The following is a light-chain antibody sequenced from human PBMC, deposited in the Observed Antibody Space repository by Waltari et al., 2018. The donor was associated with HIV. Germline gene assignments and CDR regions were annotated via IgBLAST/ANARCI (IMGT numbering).Light chain of an antibody. V-gene: IGKV1-9*01. CDR1: QDISHF. Sequence: IQLTQSPPFLSASVGDRVNVTGRASQDISHFLAWYQQKPGKAPKLLIYRASTLRSGVPSRFSGSGSGTQFILSVSSLQSDDFARYYCQQFNSYPLTFGGGTEFEIK. CDR2: RAS. J-gene: IGKJ4*01. CDR3: QQFNSYPLT.